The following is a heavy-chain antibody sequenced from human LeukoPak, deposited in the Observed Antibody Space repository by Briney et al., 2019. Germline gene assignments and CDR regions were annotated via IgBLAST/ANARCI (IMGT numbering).Heavy chain of an antibody. Sequence: GGSLRLSCVASGFTFSSYEMNWVRQAPGKGLEWVSYISSSGSTIYYADSVKGRFTISRDNAKNSLYLQMNSLRAEDTAVYYCARDTYYYDSSGYYLFDYWGQGTLVTVSS. CDR2: ISSSGSTI. D-gene: IGHD3-22*01. CDR1: GFTFSSYE. J-gene: IGHJ4*02. CDR3: ARDTYYYDSSGYYLFDY. V-gene: IGHV3-48*03.